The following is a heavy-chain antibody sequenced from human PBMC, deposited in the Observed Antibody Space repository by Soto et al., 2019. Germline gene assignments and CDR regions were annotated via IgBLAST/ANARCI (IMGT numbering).Heavy chain of an antibody. CDR3: ARGSNTIDS. CDR2: ISAYNGNT. Sequence: QVQLVQSGAEVKKPGASVKVSCKASGYTFTSYGISWVRQAPGQGLEWMGWISAYNGNTNYAQKLQGRTTITTDTPRSTAKGGRRSLRSADPAVYSWARGSNTIDSGGQGPLVPVS. D-gene: IGHD4-4*01. V-gene: IGHV1-18*01. J-gene: IGHJ4*02. CDR1: GYTFTSYG.